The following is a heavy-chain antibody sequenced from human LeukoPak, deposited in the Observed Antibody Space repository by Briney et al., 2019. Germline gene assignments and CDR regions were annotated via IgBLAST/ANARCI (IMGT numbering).Heavy chain of an antibody. CDR3: ASSLIITSQNIVHYFDY. J-gene: IGHJ4*02. V-gene: IGHV3-48*03. D-gene: IGHD1-14*01. CDR1: GFTFSSYE. Sequence: PGGSPRLSCAASGFTFSSYEMNWVRQAPGKGLEWVSYISSSGSTIYYADSVKGRFTISRDNAKNSLYLQMNSLRAEDTAVYYCASSLIITSQNIVHYFDYWGQGTLVTVSS. CDR2: ISSSGSTI.